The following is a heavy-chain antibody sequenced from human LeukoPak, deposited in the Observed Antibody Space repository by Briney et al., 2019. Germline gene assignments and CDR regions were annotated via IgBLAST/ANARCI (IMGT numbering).Heavy chain of an antibody. D-gene: IGHD2-15*01. J-gene: IGHJ1*01. CDR3: ARGFCRGESCYSGEYFQH. CDR1: GFTFSDSY. Sequence: PGGSLRLSCEASGFTFSDSYMSWIRQSPGKGLEWIGEITHNGSTTFNPSLESRLTISVDTSKNQFSLKLTSVTAADASVYFCARGFCRGESCYSGEYFQHWGQGTLVTVSS. V-gene: IGHV4-34*01. CDR2: ITHNGST.